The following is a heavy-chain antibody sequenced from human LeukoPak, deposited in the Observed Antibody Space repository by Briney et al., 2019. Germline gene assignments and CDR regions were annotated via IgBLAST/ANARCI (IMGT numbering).Heavy chain of an antibody. D-gene: IGHD3-3*01. CDR1: GYSISSGYY. Sequence: SETLSLTCTVSGYSISSGYYWGWIRQPPRKGLEWIGTIYHSGSTYYNPSLKIRVTISIATSKNQFSLKLSSVTAADTALYYCARDRFPVALWGQGTLVTVSS. V-gene: IGHV4-38-2*02. J-gene: IGHJ4*02. CDR2: IYHSGST. CDR3: ARDRFPVAL.